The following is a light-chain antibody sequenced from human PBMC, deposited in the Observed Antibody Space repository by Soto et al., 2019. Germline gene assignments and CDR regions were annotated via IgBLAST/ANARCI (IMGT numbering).Light chain of an antibody. CDR1: QSVSSSS. CDR3: QQYGTSPPT. CDR2: DAS. V-gene: IGKV3-20*01. J-gene: IGKJ1*01. Sequence: EIVLTQSPGTLSLSPGERATLSCRASQSVSSSSLAWYQQKRGQAPRLLIHDASSRATGIPDRFSGSGSGTDFTLTISRLEPEDFAVYNCQQYGTSPPTFGQGTKVDIK.